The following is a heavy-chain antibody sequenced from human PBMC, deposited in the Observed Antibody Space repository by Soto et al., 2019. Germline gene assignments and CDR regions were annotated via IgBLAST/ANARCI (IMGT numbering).Heavy chain of an antibody. J-gene: IGHJ4*02. CDR2: ISGSDGST. V-gene: IGHV3-23*01. CDR3: AKRGWRKWYFDY. D-gene: IGHD3-3*01. Sequence: EVQLLESGGGLVQPGGSLRLSCAASGFTFSSYAMSWVRQAPGKGLEWVSVISGSDGSTYYADSVKGRFTISRDNSKNTLYLQMNSLRAEDTAVYYCAKRGWRKWYFDYWGQGTLVTVSS. CDR1: GFTFSSYA.